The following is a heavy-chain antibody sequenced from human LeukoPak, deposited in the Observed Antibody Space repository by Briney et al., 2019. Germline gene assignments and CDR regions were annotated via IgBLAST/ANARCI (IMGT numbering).Heavy chain of an antibody. D-gene: IGHD3-22*01. CDR3: ARGSPPRRNYDSRGYYSYYFDY. V-gene: IGHV1-18*01. Sequence: ASVKVSCKASGYTFTSYGISRVRQAPGQGLEWMGWISAYNGNTNYAQKLQGRVTMTTDTSTSTVYMELRSLRSDDTAVYYCARGSPPRRNYDSRGYYSYYFDYWGQGTLVTVSS. CDR1: GYTFTSYG. J-gene: IGHJ4*02. CDR2: ISAYNGNT.